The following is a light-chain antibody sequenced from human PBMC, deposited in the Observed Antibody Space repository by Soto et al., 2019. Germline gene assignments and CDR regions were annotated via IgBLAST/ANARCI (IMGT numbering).Light chain of an antibody. V-gene: IGLV2-23*02. CDR1: SSDIGSYDL. CDR2: EVT. Sequence: LTQPASVSWSPGQSITTSCTGTSSDIGSYDLVSWYQQHPGTAPKLIIYEVTKRPSGVSTRFSGSKSGNTASLTISGLQAVDEAHYYCCSCADFTYVFGTGTKVTVL. J-gene: IGLJ1*01. CDR3: CSCADFTYV.